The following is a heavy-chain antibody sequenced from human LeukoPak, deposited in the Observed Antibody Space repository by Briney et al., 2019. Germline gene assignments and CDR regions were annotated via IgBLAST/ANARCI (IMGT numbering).Heavy chain of an antibody. V-gene: IGHV1-18*01. CDR2: ISANNGNT. CDR3: ARDENYYDSSGWSMVGMDV. Sequence: ASVKVSCKASGYTFTSYGISWVRQAPGQGLEWMGWISANNGNTNYAQKLQGRVTMTTDTSTSTAYMELRSLRSDDTAVYYCARDENYYDSSGWSMVGMDVWGQGTTVTVSS. CDR1: GYTFTSYG. J-gene: IGHJ6*02. D-gene: IGHD3-22*01.